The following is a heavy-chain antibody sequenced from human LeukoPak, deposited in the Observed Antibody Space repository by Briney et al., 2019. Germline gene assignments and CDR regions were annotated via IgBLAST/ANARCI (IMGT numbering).Heavy chain of an antibody. CDR3: ARNSGWYGVS. CDR1: GGSISSSSYY. CDR2: IYYSGST. D-gene: IGHD6-19*01. Sequence: SETLSLTCTVSGGSISSSSYYWGWIRQPPGKGLEWIGSIYYSGSTYYNPSLKSRVTISVDTSKNQFSLKLSSVTAADTAVYYCARNSGWYGVSWGQGTLVTVSS. J-gene: IGHJ4*02. V-gene: IGHV4-39*01.